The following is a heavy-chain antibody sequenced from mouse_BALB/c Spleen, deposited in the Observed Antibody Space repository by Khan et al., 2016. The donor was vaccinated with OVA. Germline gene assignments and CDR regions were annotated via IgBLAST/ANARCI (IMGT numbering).Heavy chain of an antibody. J-gene: IGHJ2*01. CDR2: ISYSGDT. V-gene: IGHV3-2*02. CDR3: ARANYYGYYIDY. D-gene: IGHD1-1*01. Sequence: EVKLHESGPGLVKPSQSLSLTCTATGHSITSGYACNWNRQFPGNKLEWMGYISYSGDTSYTPSFKSRISITRDTSKNQSYLQLNSVTTEDTATYYCARANYYGYYIDYWGQGTTLTVSS. CDR1: GHSITSGYA.